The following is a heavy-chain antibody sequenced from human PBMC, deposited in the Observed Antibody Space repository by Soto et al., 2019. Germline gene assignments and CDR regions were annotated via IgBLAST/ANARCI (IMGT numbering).Heavy chain of an antibody. CDR1: GVSISSGGYY. J-gene: IGHJ4*02. CDR3: ARGRPDDYGDPDYFDY. D-gene: IGHD4-17*01. Sequence: QVQLQESGPGLVKPSQTLSLTCNVSGVSISSGGYYWSWIRQHPAKGLEWIGHIYYSGSTYYTPSLKSRVTISVDTSKNQFSLKLSSVTAADTAVYYCARGRPDDYGDPDYFDYWGQGALVTVSS. CDR2: IYYSGST. V-gene: IGHV4-31*03.